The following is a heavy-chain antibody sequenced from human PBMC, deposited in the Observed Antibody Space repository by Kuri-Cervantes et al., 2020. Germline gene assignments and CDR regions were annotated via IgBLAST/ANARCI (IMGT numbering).Heavy chain of an antibody. V-gene: IGHV3-9*01. Sequence: SLKISCAASGFTFDDYAMHWVRQAPGKGLEWVSGISWNSGSIGYADSVKGRFTISRDNAKNSLYLQMNSLRAEDTALYYCARWSGTYYDYWGQGTLVTVSS. CDR2: ISWNSGSI. CDR3: ARWSGTYYDY. CDR1: GFTFDDYA. D-gene: IGHD3-3*01. J-gene: IGHJ4*02.